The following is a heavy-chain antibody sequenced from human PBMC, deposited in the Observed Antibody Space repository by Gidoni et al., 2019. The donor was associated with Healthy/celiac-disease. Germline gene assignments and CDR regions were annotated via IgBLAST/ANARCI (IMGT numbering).Heavy chain of an antibody. CDR2: VSSSSSYI. CDR3: ARSSTIFGVVIVFAY. V-gene: IGHV3-21*01. D-gene: IGHD3-3*01. Sequence: EVQLVESGGGVVKPGGSLRLSCAAAGLTLSSYSMNWVRQAPGKGLDLVSSVSSSSSYIYYADSVKCRFTSSRDNAKNSLYLQMNSLRAEDTAVYYCARSSTIFGVVIVFAYWGQGTLVTVSS. J-gene: IGHJ4*02. CDR1: GLTLSSYS.